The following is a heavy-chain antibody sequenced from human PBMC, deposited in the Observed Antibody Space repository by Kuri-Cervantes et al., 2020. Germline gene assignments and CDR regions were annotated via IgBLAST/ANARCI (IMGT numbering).Heavy chain of an antibody. CDR3: ARPPARYSSGWYGS. Sequence: GGSLRLSCAASGFTFSYYSMNWVRQAPGKGLEWVSYISSSGSTIYYADSVKGRFTISRDNAKNSLYLQMNSLRAEDTAVYYCARPPARYSSGWYGSWGQGTLVTVSS. CDR1: GFTFSYYS. D-gene: IGHD6-19*01. CDR2: ISSSGSTI. V-gene: IGHV3-48*04. J-gene: IGHJ5*01.